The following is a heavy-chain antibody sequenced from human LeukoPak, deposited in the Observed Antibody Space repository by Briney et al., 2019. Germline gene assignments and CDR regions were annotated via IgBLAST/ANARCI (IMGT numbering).Heavy chain of an antibody. J-gene: IGHJ3*02. V-gene: IGHV1-2*02. CDR1: GYTFSNYA. Sequence: ASVKVSCKASGYTFSNYAINWVRQAPGQGLEWMGWINPNSGGTNYAQKFQGRVTMTRDTSISTAYMELSRLRSDDTAVYYCARATRYCSGGSCYGDAFDIWGQGTMVTVSS. CDR2: INPNSGGT. CDR3: ARATRYCSGGSCYGDAFDI. D-gene: IGHD2-15*01.